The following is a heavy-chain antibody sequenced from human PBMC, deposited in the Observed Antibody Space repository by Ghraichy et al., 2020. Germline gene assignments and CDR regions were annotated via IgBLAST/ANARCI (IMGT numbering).Heavy chain of an antibody. Sequence: SETLSLTCTVSGGSISSSSYYWGWIRQPPGKGLEWIGSIYYSGSTYYNPSLKSRVTISVDTSKNQLSLKLSSVTAADTAVYYCARDHHNWFDPWGQGTLVTVSS. CDR1: GGSISSSSYY. V-gene: IGHV4-39*07. CDR3: ARDHHNWFDP. J-gene: IGHJ5*02. CDR2: IYYSGST.